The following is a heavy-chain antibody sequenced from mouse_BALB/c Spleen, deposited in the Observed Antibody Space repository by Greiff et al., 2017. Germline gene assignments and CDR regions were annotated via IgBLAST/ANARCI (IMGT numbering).Heavy chain of an antibody. V-gene: IGHV1-18*01. CDR3: ARRGVTTVVATFDY. Sequence: DVQLQESGPELVKPGASVKIPCKASGYTFTDYNMDWVKQSHGKSLEWIGDINPNNGGTIYNQKFKGKATLTVDKSSSTAYMELRSLTSEDTAVYSGARRGVTTVVATFDYWGQGTTLTVSS. CDR2: INPNNGGT. J-gene: IGHJ2*01. CDR1: GYTFTDYN. D-gene: IGHD1-1*01.